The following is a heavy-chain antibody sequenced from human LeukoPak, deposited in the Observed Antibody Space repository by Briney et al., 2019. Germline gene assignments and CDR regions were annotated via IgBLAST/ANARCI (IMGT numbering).Heavy chain of an antibody. V-gene: IGHV3-48*01. D-gene: IGHD1-1*01. J-gene: IGHJ4*02. CDR2: ISSSSSTI. CDR1: GFTFSSYS. Sequence: GGSLRLSCAASGFTFSSYSMNWVRQAPGKGLEWVSYISSSSSTIYYADSVKGRFTISRDNAKNSLYLQMNSLRAEDTAVYYCARDAVLVNWNDGGYYFDYWGQGTLVTVSS. CDR3: ARDAVLVNWNDGGYYFDY.